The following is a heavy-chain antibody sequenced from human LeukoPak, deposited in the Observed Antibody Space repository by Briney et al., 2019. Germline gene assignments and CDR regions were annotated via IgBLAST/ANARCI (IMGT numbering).Heavy chain of an antibody. V-gene: IGHV4-59*08. J-gene: IGHJ6*02. CDR3: ARHEYNYGSGTYYYYGMDV. Sequence: PSETLSLTCTVSGGSISSYYWSWTRQPPGKGLEWIGYIYYSGSTNYNPSLKSRVTISVDTSENQFSLKLSFVTAADTAVYYCARHEYNYGSGTYYYYGMDVWGQGTTVTVSS. CDR2: IYYSGST. D-gene: IGHD3-10*01. CDR1: GGSISSYY.